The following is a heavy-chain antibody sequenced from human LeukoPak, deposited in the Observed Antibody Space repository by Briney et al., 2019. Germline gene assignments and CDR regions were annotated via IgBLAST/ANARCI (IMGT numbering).Heavy chain of an antibody. CDR3: AREDSSGWYVFDY. CDR2: INPSGGST. J-gene: IGHJ4*02. D-gene: IGHD6-19*01. Sequence: ASVKVSCKVSGYTLTELSMHCVRQAPGQGLEWMGIINPSGGSTSYAQKFQGRVTMTRDTSTSTVYMELSSLRSEDTAVYYCAREDSSGWYVFDYWGQGTLVTVSS. V-gene: IGHV1-46*01. CDR1: GYTLTELS.